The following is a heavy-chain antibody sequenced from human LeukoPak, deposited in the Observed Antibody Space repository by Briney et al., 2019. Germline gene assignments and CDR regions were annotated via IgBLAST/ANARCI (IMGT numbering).Heavy chain of an antibody. CDR3: AREILGGFNPGAY. Sequence: SETLSLTCTVSLDSTTSNFWSWVRQPPGKGLEWIGEIHRSGSPNYNPSLHSRVTISIDRSRTQIALDLSSVTAADTAVYYCAREILGGFNPGAYWGQGTLVTVSS. CDR1: LDSTTSNF. V-gene: IGHV4-4*02. J-gene: IGHJ4*02. CDR2: IHRSGSP. D-gene: IGHD1-14*01.